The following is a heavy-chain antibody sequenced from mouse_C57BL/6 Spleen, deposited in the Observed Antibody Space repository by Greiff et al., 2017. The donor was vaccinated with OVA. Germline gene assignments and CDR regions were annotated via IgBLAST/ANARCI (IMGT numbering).Heavy chain of an antibody. D-gene: IGHD1-1*01. V-gene: IGHV5-4*01. CDR2: ISDGGSYT. CDR3: AREIYYYGSSPWYFDV. Sequence: EVHLVESGGGLVKPGGSLKLSCAASGFTFSSYAMSWVRQTPEKRLEWVATISDGGSYTSYTDNVKGRFTISRDKAKNNLSLQMSHVQSEDTAMDYCAREIYYYGSSPWYFDVWGTGTTVTVSS. J-gene: IGHJ1*03. CDR1: GFTFSSYA.